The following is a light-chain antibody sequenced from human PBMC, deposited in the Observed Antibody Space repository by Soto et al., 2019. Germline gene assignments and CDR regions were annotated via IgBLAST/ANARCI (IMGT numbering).Light chain of an antibody. CDR2: DDS. CDR3: HQYDSYLYS. J-gene: IGKJ2*03. V-gene: IGKV1-5*01. CDR1: QSISKW. Sequence: DIQMTQSPSTLSSSVGDIVTITCRASQSISKWLAWYQQKRGRALKLLIYDDSTLDTGVPFTFRGSGSGTVFTLTISGLQPDDFATYSCHQYDSYLYSFGQGTKLEVK.